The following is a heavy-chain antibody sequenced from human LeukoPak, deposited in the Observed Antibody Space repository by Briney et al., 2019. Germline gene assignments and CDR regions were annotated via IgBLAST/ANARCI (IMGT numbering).Heavy chain of an antibody. CDR1: GFTFSSYG. CDR2: ISYDGSNK. D-gene: IGHD2-15*01. CDR3: AKDGEYCSGGRCSTNLPGYYYGMAV. J-gene: IGHJ6*02. Sequence: GGSLRLSCAASGFTFSSYGMHWVRQAPGKGLDLVAVISYDGSNKYYADSVKGRFTISRDNSKNTLYLQMNSLRAEDTAVYYCAKDGEYCSGGRCSTNLPGYYYGMAVSGQGTTVTVSS. V-gene: IGHV3-30*18.